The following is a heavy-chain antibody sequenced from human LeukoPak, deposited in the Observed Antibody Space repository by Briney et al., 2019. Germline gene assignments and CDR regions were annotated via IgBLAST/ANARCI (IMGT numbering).Heavy chain of an antibody. CDR2: INAGNGNT. V-gene: IGHV1-3*01. Sequence: ASVKISCKASEFTFTDYAINWVRQAPGQRLEWMGWINAGNGNTGYSQRFQGRVTITRDTSVSTAYMELSSLTSEDTAVYYCTRGRWSATTASYYLDFWGQGTLVTVSS. J-gene: IGHJ4*02. D-gene: IGHD5-24*01. CDR1: EFTFTDYA. CDR3: TRGRWSATTASYYLDF.